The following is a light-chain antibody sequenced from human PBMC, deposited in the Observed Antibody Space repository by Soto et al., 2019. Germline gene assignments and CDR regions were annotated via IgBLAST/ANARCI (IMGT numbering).Light chain of an antibody. Sequence: QSVLTQPASVSGYPGQSITISCTGTSSDVGGSKYVSWYQQHPGEAPKLILYEVAYRPSGVSNRFSGAKSGNTASVTVSGLRAEDDADYYCSSKTSSGTLYVFGTGTKVTVL. CDR2: EVA. CDR1: SSDVGGSKY. J-gene: IGLJ1*01. CDR3: SSKTSSGTLYV. V-gene: IGLV2-14*01.